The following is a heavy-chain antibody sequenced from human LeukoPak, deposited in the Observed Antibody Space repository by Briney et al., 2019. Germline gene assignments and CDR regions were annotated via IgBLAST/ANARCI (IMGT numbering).Heavy chain of an antibody. CDR3: ARMRDGYMGRYYFDY. J-gene: IGHJ4*02. CDR2: IKEDGSDK. CDR1: GFTFSSYW. Sequence: GGSLRLSCAASGFTFSSYWMSWVRQAPGKGLEWVANIKEDGSDKKYVDSVKGRFTISRDNAKNSLYLQMNSLRAEDTAVYYCARMRDGYMGRYYFDYWGQGTLVTVSS. V-gene: IGHV3-7*01. D-gene: IGHD5-24*01.